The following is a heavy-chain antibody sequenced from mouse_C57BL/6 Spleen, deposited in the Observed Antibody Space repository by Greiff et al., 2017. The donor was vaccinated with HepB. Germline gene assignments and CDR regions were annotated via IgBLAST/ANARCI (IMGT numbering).Heavy chain of an antibody. J-gene: IGHJ1*03. D-gene: IGHD1-1*01. CDR1: GYTFTSYW. CDR2: IDPNSGGT. CDR3: ARYYGSSYGDYWYFDV. Sequence: QVHVKQPGAELVKPGASVKLSCKASGYTFTSYWMHWVKQRPGRGLEWIGRIDPNSGGTKYNEKFKSKATLTVDKPSSTAYMQLSSLTSEDSAVYYCARYYGSSYGDYWYFDVWGTGTTVTVSS. V-gene: IGHV1-72*01.